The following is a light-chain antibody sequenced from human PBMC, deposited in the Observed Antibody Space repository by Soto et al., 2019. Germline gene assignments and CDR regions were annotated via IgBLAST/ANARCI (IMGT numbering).Light chain of an antibody. CDR3: NSYTSTSTRV. CDR1: SSDIGGYNY. J-gene: IGLJ3*02. V-gene: IGLV2-14*01. CDR2: DYN. Sequence: QSALTQPASMSGTPGQSITISCTGTSSDIGGYNYVSWYQQHPGKAPKLMLYDYNSRPSGVSNRFSGSKSGNTASLTISGLQAEDEADYYCNSYTSTSTRVFGGGTKVTVL.